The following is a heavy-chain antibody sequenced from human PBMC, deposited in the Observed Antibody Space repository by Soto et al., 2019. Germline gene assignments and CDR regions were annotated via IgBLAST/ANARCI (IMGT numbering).Heavy chain of an antibody. CDR3: ARDGRVRWLPDY. D-gene: IGHD5-12*01. J-gene: IGHJ4*02. CDR1: GGTFSSYA. CDR2: IIPIFGTA. V-gene: IGHV1-69*01. Sequence: QVQLVQSGAEVKKPGSSVKVSCKASGGTFSSYAISWVRQAPGQGLEWMGGIIPIFGTANYAQTFQGRGTITADESTSTAYMELSSLRSEDTAVDYCARDGRVRWLPDYWGQGTLVTVSA.